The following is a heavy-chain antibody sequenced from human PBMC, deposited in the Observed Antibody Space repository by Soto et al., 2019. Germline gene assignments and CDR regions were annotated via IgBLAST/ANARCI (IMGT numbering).Heavy chain of an antibody. Sequence: QVQLVQSGAEVTKPGASVKISCKTSGYTFSTYHMHWVRLAPGQGLEWVGIIKSSGDITLYAQKFQGRVTMSKDTSTSTDYMEVSSLRSEDTAVYYCAREPPNTSLFDCWGQGTQVTVSS. CDR2: IKSSGDIT. J-gene: IGHJ4*02. CDR1: GYTFSTYH. D-gene: IGHD7-27*01. V-gene: IGHV1-46*01. CDR3: AREPPNTSLFDC.